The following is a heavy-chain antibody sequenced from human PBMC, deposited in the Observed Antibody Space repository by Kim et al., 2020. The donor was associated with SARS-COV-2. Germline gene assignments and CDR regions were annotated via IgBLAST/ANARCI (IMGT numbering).Heavy chain of an antibody. V-gene: IGHV1-8*01. D-gene: IGHD3-16*01. CDR3: VGADLDDGFDV. CDR2: MNPYSGNT. J-gene: IGHJ3*01. CDR1: GYMFTNYD. Sequence: ASVKVSCKTSGYMFTNYDIHWVRQASGQGLEWMGWMNPYSGNTGFPQRFQGRVTLTRETSTLTAYLELHSLTSADTAVYYFVGADLDDGFDVWGQGTL.